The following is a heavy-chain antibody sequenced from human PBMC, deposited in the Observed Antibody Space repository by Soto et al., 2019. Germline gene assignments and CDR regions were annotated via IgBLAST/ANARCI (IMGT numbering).Heavy chain of an antibody. Sequence: GESLKISCNGSGYSFTIYWISWVRQMPGKGLEWMGRIDPSDSYTNYSPSFQGHVTISADKSISTAYLQWSSLKASDTAMYYCARQQAAAPYYYYYYGMDVWGQGTTVTVSS. CDR2: IDPSDSYT. CDR1: GYSFTIYW. J-gene: IGHJ6*02. D-gene: IGHD6-6*01. V-gene: IGHV5-10-1*01. CDR3: ARQQAAAPYYYYYYGMDV.